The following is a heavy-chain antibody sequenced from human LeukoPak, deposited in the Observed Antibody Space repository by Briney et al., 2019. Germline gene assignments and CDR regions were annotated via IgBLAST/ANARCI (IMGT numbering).Heavy chain of an antibody. D-gene: IGHD2-15*01. J-gene: IGHJ4*02. CDR3: ARDLVSELSGGIFDY. Sequence: GGSLRLSCAASGFTFSSYGMHWVRQAPGKGLEWVAVISYDGSNKYYADSVKGRFTISRNNSKNTLYLQMNSLRAEDTAVYYCARDLVSELSGGIFDYWGQGTLVTVSS. CDR2: ISYDGSNK. CDR1: GFTFSSYG. V-gene: IGHV3-30*03.